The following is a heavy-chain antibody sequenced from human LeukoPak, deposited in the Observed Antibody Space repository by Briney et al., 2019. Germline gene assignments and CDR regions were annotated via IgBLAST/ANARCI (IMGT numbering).Heavy chain of an antibody. Sequence: GASVKVSCKASGYTFTSYGISWVRQAPGQGLEWMGWISAYNGNTNYAQKLQGRVTMTTDTSTSTAYTELRSLRSDDTAVYYCASVGHYDSSGYYYENAFDIWGQGTMVTVSS. CDR1: GYTFTSYG. CDR3: ASVGHYDSSGYYYENAFDI. CDR2: ISAYNGNT. D-gene: IGHD3-22*01. J-gene: IGHJ3*02. V-gene: IGHV1-18*01.